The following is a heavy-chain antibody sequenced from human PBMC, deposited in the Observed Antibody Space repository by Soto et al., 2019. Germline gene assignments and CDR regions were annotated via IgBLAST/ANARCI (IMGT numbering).Heavy chain of an antibody. J-gene: IGHJ5*02. CDR2: ISYDGNNK. Sequence: GSLRLSCAASGFTFSSYGMHWVRQAPGKGLEWVAVISYDGNNKFYADSVKGRFTISRDNSKNTLYLQMNSLRAEDTAVYYCAKSDSNYGYNWFDPWGQGTLVTVSS. D-gene: IGHD4-4*01. CDR3: AKSDSNYGYNWFDP. CDR1: GFTFSSYG. V-gene: IGHV3-30*18.